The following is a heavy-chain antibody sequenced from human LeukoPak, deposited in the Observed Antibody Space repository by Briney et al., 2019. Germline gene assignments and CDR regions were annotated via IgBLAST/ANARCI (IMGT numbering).Heavy chain of an antibody. CDR3: ARQGLGYCSSTSCYPGVGFDY. Sequence: GESLKISCKGSGYSFTTYWIGWVRQMPGKGLEWMGIIYPGDSDTRYSPSFQGQVTISADKSISTAYLQWSSLKASDTAMYYCARQGLGYCSSTSCYPGVGFDYWGQGTLVTVSS. CDR2: IYPGDSDT. D-gene: IGHD2-2*01. J-gene: IGHJ4*02. CDR1: GYSFTTYW. V-gene: IGHV5-51*01.